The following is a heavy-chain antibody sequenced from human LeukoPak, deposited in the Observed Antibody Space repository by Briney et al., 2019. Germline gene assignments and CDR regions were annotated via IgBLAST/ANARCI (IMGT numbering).Heavy chain of an antibody. CDR1: GGTFSSYA. CDR3: ARDHLDYGDFHDAFDI. V-gene: IGHV1-69*13. D-gene: IGHD4-17*01. J-gene: IGHJ3*02. CDR2: IIPIFGTA. Sequence: GASVKVSCKASGGTFSSYAISWVRQAPGQGLEWMGGIIPIFGTANYAQKFQGRVTITADESTSTAYMELSSLRSEDTAVYYCARDHLDYGDFHDAFDIWGQGTMVTVSS.